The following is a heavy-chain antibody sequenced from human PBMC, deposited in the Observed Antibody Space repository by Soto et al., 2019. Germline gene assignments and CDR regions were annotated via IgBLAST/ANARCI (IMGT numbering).Heavy chain of an antibody. CDR2: IKYDGSDQ. Sequence: GGSLRLSCAASGFTFRTYWINWVRQAPGKGLEWVANIKYDGSDQFYVDSVKGRFTVSRDNAKNSLYLHMDSLRVEDTAVYYCARDPAAGGLDVWGRGTTVTVS. D-gene: IGHD2-2*01. V-gene: IGHV3-7*01. CDR3: ARDPAAGGLDV. CDR1: GFTFRTYW. J-gene: IGHJ6*02.